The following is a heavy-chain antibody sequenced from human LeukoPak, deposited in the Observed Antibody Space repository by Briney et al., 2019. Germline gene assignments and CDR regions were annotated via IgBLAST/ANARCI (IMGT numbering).Heavy chain of an antibody. CDR2: TYYRSKWYT. V-gene: IGHV6-1*01. J-gene: IGHJ4*02. Sequence: SQTLSLTCAISGDSASNNSAAWNWIRQSPSRGLEWLGRTYYRSKWYTDYAVSVKSRIIINPDTSKNQFSLQLNSVTPEDTAVYYCAREKRGYCSGGSCDFDYWGQGTLVTVSS. CDR3: AREKRGYCSGGSCDFDY. D-gene: IGHD2-15*01. CDR1: GDSASNNSAA.